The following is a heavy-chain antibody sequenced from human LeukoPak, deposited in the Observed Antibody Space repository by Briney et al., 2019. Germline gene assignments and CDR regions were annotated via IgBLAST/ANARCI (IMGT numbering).Heavy chain of an antibody. D-gene: IGHD3-10*01. CDR3: ARDSGTTGEVKFDP. CDR1: GGSTSSYY. J-gene: IGHJ5*02. CDR2: VFTSGIISGNT. V-gene: IGHV4-4*07. Sequence: SETLSLTCTVSGGSTSSYYWSWIRQPPGKGLEWIGRVFTSGIISGNTNYNPSLKSRVTMSVDTSKNQFSLKLSSMTAADTAIYYCARDSGTTGEVKFDPWGQGTLVTVSS.